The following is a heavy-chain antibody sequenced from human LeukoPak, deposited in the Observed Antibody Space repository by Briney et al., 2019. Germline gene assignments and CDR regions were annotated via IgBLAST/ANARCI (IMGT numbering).Heavy chain of an antibody. CDR2: ISSSSSTT. CDR1: GFTFSSYN. Sequence: GGSLRLSCAASGFTFSSYNMNWVRQAPGKGLEWVSYISSSSSTTYYADSVKGRFTISRDNSKNTLYLQMNSLRAEDTAVFYCAKHKSTSSHYHFDYWGQGTLVTVSS. J-gene: IGHJ4*02. V-gene: IGHV3-48*01. CDR3: AKHKSTSSHYHFDY. D-gene: IGHD2-2*01.